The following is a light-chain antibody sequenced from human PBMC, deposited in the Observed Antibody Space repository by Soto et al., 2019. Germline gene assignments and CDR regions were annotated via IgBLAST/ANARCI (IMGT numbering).Light chain of an antibody. V-gene: IGLV2-14*01. CDR2: EVS. CDR1: SSDVGGYNY. CDR3: SSYTSSSTVV. Sequence: QSVLTQPASVSGSPGQSITISCTGTSSDVGGYNYVSWYQQHPGKAPKLMIYEVSNRPSGVSNRFSCSKSGNTASLTISGLQAEDAADYYCSSYTSSSTVVFGGGTKLTVL. J-gene: IGLJ2*01.